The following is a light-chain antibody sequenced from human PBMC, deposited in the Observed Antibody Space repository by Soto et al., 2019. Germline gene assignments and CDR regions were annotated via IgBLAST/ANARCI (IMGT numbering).Light chain of an antibody. CDR3: KQYNSYSPT. Sequence: DIQMTQSPSTLSASVGDRVTITCRASQSISVWLVWYQQKAGKAPNLLIYKASRLESGVPSRFSGSGSEKEFTLTISGLQPGDSATYYCKQYNSYSPTFGQGIKVDIX. J-gene: IGKJ1*01. CDR1: QSISVW. V-gene: IGKV1-5*03. CDR2: KAS.